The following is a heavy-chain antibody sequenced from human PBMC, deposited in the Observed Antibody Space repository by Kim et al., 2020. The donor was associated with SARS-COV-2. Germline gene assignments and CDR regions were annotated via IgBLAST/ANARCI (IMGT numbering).Heavy chain of an antibody. J-gene: IGHJ3*02. Sequence: YNPALKGRVTTSVATSKKQFSLKLSSVTAADTAVYYCAGAFGGTSLAFDIWGQGTMVTVSS. CDR3: AGAFGGTSLAFDI. D-gene: IGHD2-15*01. V-gene: IGHV4-59*12.